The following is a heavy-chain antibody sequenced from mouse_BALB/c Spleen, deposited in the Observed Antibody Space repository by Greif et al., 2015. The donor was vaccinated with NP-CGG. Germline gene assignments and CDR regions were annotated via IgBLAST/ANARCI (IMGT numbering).Heavy chain of an antibody. CDR1: GYTFTSYT. D-gene: IGHD1-2*01. CDR2: INPSSGYT. V-gene: IGHV1-4*01. Sequence: QVQLQQSGAELARPGASVKMSCKASGYTFTSYTMHWVKQRPGQGLEWIGYINPSSGYTNYNQKFKDKATLTADKSSSTAYMQLSSRTSEDSAVYYCARWKTTATDAMDDWGQGTSVTVAS. CDR3: ARWKTTATDAMDD. J-gene: IGHJ4*01.